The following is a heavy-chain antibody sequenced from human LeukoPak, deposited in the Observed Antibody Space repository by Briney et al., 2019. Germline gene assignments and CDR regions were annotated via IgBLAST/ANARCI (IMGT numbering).Heavy chain of an antibody. D-gene: IGHD2-15*01. V-gene: IGHV3-23*01. CDR2: IIGSGGST. J-gene: IGHJ5*02. Sequence: PGGSLRLSCAASGFTFNNYAMTWVRQALGKGLEWVSTIIGSGGSTDYADSVKGRFTISRDNSKDTLFLQMDSLRVEDTAVYYCATFCSGGDCYSFAPWGQGTLVTVSS. CDR1: GFTFNNYA. CDR3: ATFCSGGDCYSFAP.